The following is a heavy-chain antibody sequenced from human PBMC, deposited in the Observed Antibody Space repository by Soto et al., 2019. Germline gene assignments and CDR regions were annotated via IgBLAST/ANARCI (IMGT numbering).Heavy chain of an antibody. CDR2: ISSSGDTI. Sequence: VQLVESGGGLVQPGGSLRLSCAASGFTFSYYSVNWVRQAPGKGLEWVSYISSSGDTIYYADSVKGRFTISRDNAKNSLYLQLNTLRDEDTAVYYCGRAYGDSSYFDYWGQGTLVTVSS. D-gene: IGHD4-17*01. CDR3: GRAYGDSSYFDY. V-gene: IGHV3-48*02. J-gene: IGHJ4*02. CDR1: GFTFSYYS.